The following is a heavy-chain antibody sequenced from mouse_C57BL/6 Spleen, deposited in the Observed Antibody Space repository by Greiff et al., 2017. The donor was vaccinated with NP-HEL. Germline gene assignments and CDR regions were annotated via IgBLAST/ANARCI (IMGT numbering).Heavy chain of an antibody. Sequence: QVQLQQPGAELVMPGASVKLSCKASGYTFTSYWMHWVKQRPGQGLEWIGEIDPSDSYTNYIQKFKGKSTLTVDKSSSTAYMQLSSLTSEDSAVYYCARKYYGSSYWYFDVWGTGTTVTVSS. J-gene: IGHJ1*03. CDR2: IDPSDSYT. V-gene: IGHV1-69*01. CDR3: ARKYYGSSYWYFDV. CDR1: GYTFTSYW. D-gene: IGHD1-1*01.